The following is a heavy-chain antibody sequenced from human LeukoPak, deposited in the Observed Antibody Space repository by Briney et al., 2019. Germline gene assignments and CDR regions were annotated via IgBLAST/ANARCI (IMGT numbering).Heavy chain of an antibody. CDR2: IYSGGST. CDR3: ARDPGLPNGMDV. V-gene: IGHV3-66*01. Sequence: GGSLRLSCAASGFTVSSDYMSWVRQAPGKGLEWVSTIYSGGSTYYAGSVKGRFTVSRDNSKNTLYLQMNSLRAEDTAVYYCARDPGLPNGMDVWGQGTTVTVSS. CDR1: GFTVSSDY. J-gene: IGHJ6*02.